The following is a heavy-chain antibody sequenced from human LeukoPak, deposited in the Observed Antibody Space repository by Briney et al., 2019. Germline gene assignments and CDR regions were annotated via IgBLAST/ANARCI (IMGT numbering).Heavy chain of an antibody. CDR1: GYTFTGYY. CDR3: AIGRYYDFWSGYVTFDY. J-gene: IGHJ4*02. CDR2: INPNSGGT. D-gene: IGHD3-3*01. V-gene: IGHV1-2*02. Sequence: ASVKVSCKASGYTFTGYYMHWVRQAPGQGLEWMGWINPNSGGTNYAQKFQGRVTMTRDTSISTAYMELSRLRSDDTAVYYCAIGRYYDFWSGYVTFDYWGQGTLVTVSP.